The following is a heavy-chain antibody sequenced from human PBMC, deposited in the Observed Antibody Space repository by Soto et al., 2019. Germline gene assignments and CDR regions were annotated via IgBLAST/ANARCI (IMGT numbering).Heavy chain of an antibody. V-gene: IGHV1-46*02. CDR1: GFTFNNYF. Sequence: QVQLVQLGAEVKKPGASVKVSCKASGFTFNNYFFHWVRQAPRQGLEWMGIISPYDGSTNYEQSLQGRVTMTSDTSTSTVYMELSSLRSEDTAVYYCARGDGRGSTGFYYYYGMDVWGHGTTVTVSS. CDR2: ISPYDGST. J-gene: IGHJ6*02. D-gene: IGHD1-26*01. CDR3: ARGDGRGSTGFYYYYGMDV.